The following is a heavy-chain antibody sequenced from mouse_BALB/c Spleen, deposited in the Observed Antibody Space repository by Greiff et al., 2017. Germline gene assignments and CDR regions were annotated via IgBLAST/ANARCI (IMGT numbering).Heavy chain of an antibody. CDR1: GFTFSNYW. J-gene: IGHJ4*01. CDR3: TRDRYDYAMDY. Sequence: EVKLEESGGGLVQPGGSMKLSCVASGFTFSNYWMNWVRQSPEKGLEWVAEIRLKSNNYATHYAESVKGRFTISRDDSKSSVYLQMNNLRAEDTGIYYCTRDRYDYAMDYWGQGTSVTVSS. D-gene: IGHD2-14*01. CDR2: IRLKSNNYAT. V-gene: IGHV6-6*02.